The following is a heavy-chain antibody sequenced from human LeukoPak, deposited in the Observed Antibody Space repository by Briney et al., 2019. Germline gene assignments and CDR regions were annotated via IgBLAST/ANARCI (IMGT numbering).Heavy chain of an antibody. Sequence: GGSLRLSCAASGFTVSSNYMSWVRQAPGKGLEWVSVIYSGGSTYYADSVKGRFTISRDNSKNTLYLQMNSLRAEDTAVYYCARYVVGATTDEVEEYYFDYWGQGTLVTVSS. V-gene: IGHV3-53*01. CDR3: ARYVVGATTDEVEEYYFDY. CDR1: GFTVSSNY. D-gene: IGHD1-26*01. J-gene: IGHJ4*02. CDR2: IYSGGST.